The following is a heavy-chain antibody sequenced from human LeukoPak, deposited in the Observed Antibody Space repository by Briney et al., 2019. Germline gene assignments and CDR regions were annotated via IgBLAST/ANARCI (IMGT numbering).Heavy chain of an antibody. D-gene: IGHD5-18*01. J-gene: IGHJ4*02. CDR2: IYSGGST. CDR1: GFIVSSNS. CDR3: AKDIAQGYTFGSIEQDY. Sequence: GGSLRLSCAVSGFIVSSNSMSWVRQAPGKGLEWVSVIYSGGSTHYADSVKGRFTISRDNSKDTLSLQMNSLRAEDTAVYYCAKDIAQGYTFGSIEQDYWGQGTLVTVSS. V-gene: IGHV3-53*01.